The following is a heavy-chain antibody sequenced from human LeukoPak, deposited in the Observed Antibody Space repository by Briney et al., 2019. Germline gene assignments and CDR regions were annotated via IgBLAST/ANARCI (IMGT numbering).Heavy chain of an antibody. CDR3: ARSPRYYDSTQSNYYYGMDV. V-gene: IGHV1-46*01. CDR1: GYTFTSYY. Sequence: EASVKVSCKASGYTFTSYYMHWVRQAPGQGLEWMGIINPSGGSTSYAQKFQGRVTMTRDTSTSTVYMELSSLRSEDTAVYYCARSPRYYDSTQSNYYYGMDVWGQGTTVTVSS. D-gene: IGHD3-22*01. J-gene: IGHJ6*02. CDR2: INPSGGST.